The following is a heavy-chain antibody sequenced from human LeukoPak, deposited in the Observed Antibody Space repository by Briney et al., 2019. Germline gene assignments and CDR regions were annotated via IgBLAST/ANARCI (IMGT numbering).Heavy chain of an antibody. CDR1: GGSFSGYY. Sequence: KPSETLSLTCAVYGGSFSGYYWSWIRQPPGKGLEWIGEINHSGSTNYNPSLKSRVTISVDTSKNQFSLKLSSVTAADTAVYYCARGRSTYYGSGSYPLPLDYWGQGALVTVSS. J-gene: IGHJ4*02. D-gene: IGHD3-10*01. CDR2: INHSGST. V-gene: IGHV4-34*01. CDR3: ARGRSTYYGSGSYPLPLDY.